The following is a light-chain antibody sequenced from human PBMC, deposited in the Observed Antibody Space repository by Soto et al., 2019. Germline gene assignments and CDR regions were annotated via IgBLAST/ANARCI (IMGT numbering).Light chain of an antibody. V-gene: IGKV3-20*01. J-gene: IGKJ2*01. CDR2: GAS. Sequence: EIVLTQSPGTLSLSPGERATLSCRASQSVSSYLAWYQQKPGQAPRLLIYGASSRATGIPDRFSGSGSGTDFTLTISRLEPEDFAVYYCQQYGNIPRTFGQGTKLEIK. CDR3: QQYGNIPRT. CDR1: QSVSSY.